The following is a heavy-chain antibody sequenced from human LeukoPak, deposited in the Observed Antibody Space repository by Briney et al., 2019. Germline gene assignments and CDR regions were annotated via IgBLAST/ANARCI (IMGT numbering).Heavy chain of an antibody. CDR3: ARDVRGYSYGSYYYYYYYMDV. V-gene: IGHV3-64*01. Sequence: GGSLRLPCAASGFTFSSYAMHWVRQAPGKGLEYVSAISSNGGSTYYANSVKGRFTISRDNSKNTLYLQMGSLRAEDMAVYYCARDVRGYSYGSYYYYYYYMDVRGKGTTVTVSS. CDR1: GFTFSSYA. CDR2: ISSNGGST. J-gene: IGHJ6*03. D-gene: IGHD5-18*01.